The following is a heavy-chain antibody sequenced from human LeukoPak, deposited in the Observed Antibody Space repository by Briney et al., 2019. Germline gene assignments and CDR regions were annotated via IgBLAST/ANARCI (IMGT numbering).Heavy chain of an antibody. CDR3: ANAPYYYYGLDV. V-gene: IGHV3-23*01. CDR2: ISGSGGSA. CDR1: GFTFSSYA. Sequence: QAGGSLRLSCAASGFTFSSYAMSWVRQAPGKGLEWVSAISGSGGSAHYADSVKGRFTISRDNSKNTLYLQMNSLRAEDTAVYYCANAPYYYYGLDVWGQGTTVTVSS. J-gene: IGHJ6*02.